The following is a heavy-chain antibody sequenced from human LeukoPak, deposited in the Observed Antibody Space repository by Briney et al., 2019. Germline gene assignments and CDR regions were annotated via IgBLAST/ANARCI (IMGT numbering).Heavy chain of an antibody. CDR1: GGSFSGYY. V-gene: IGHV4-34*01. CDR2: INHSGTA. Sequence: SETLSLTCAVYGGSFSGYYWSLIRQPPGKGLEWIGDINHSGTANYNPSLKSRVTISVDTSKNQFSLRLTSVTAADTAVYYCARSFSGLDTAIGVAQAFTSSTREIDYWGQGTLVTVSS. J-gene: IGHJ4*02. D-gene: IGHD5-18*01. CDR3: ARSFSGLDTAIGVAQAFTSSTREIDY.